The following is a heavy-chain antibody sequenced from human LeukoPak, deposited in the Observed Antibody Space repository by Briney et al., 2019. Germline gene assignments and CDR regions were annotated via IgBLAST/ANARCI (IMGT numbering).Heavy chain of an antibody. CDR1: GYTLTELS. J-gene: IGHJ4*02. D-gene: IGHD2-2*01. Sequence: ASVKVSCKVSGYTLTELSMHWVRQAPGKGLEWMGGFDPEDGETIYAQKFQGRVTMTEDTSTDTAYMELSSLRSEDTAVYYCATNGYCSSTSCYRKSGLDYWGQGTLVTVSS. CDR3: ATNGYCSSTSCYRKSGLDY. CDR2: FDPEDGET. V-gene: IGHV1-24*01.